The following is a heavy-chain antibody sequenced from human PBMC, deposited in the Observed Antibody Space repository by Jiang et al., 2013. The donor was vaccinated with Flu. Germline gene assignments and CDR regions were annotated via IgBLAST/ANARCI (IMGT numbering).Heavy chain of an antibody. V-gene: IGHV1-58*01. CDR2: IVVGSGNT. J-gene: IGHJ5*02. CDR3: ANGGFGERNWFDP. D-gene: IGHD3-10*01. Sequence: RLEWIGWIVVGSGNTNYAQKFQERVTITRDMSTSTAYMELSSLRSEDTAMYYCANGGFGERNWFDPWGQGTLVTVSS.